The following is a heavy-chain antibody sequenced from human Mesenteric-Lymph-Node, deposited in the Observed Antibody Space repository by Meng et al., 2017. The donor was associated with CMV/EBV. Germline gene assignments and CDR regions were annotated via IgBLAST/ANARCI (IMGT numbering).Heavy chain of an antibody. J-gene: IGHJ5*02. D-gene: IGHD1-14*01. CDR3: ARLPTGWPNWFDP. V-gene: IGHV3-74*01. CDR1: GFTFSSYW. Sequence: GGSLRLSCAASGFTFSSYWMHWVRQAPGKGLVWVSRINSDGSSTSYADSVKGRFTISRDNAKNTLYLQMNSLRAEDTAVYYCARLPTGWPNWFDPWGQGTLVTVSS. CDR2: INSDGSST.